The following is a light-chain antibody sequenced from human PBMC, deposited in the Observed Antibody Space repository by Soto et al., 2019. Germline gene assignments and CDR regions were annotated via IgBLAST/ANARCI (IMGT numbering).Light chain of an antibody. J-gene: IGLJ1*01. CDR3: SSYTSSSTPYV. Sequence: QSALTQPASVSGSPGQSITISCPGTSIDVGGYNYVSWYQQHPGKAPKLMIYDVSNRPSGVSNRFSGSKSGNTASLTISGLQAEDEADYYCSSYTSSSTPYVFGTGTKVTVL. CDR1: SIDVGGYNY. CDR2: DVS. V-gene: IGLV2-14*01.